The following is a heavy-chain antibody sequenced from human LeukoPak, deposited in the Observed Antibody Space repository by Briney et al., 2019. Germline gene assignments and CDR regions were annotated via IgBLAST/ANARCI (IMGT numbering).Heavy chain of an antibody. CDR2: IYYSGST. CDR1: GGSISSYY. V-gene: IGHV4-59*01. J-gene: IGHJ4*02. CDR3: ARGPTTDLIMYYFDY. D-gene: IGHD4-17*01. Sequence: SETLSLTCTVSGGSISSYYWSWIRQPPGKGLEWIGYIYYSGSTNYNPSLKSRVTISVDTSKNQFSLKLSSVTAADTAVYYCARGPTTDLIMYYFDYWGQGTLVTVSS.